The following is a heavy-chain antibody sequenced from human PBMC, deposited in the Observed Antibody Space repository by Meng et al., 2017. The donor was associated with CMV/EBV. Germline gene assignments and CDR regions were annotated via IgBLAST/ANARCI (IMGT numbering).Heavy chain of an antibody. V-gene: IGHV3-30*04. CDR3: ARDLTYSGSSPSY. Sequence: GESLKISCAASGLTFSSYAMHWVRQAPGKGLEWVAVISYDGSNKYYADSVKGRFTISRDNSKNTLYLQMNSLRAEDTAVYYCARDLTYSGSSPSYWGQGTLVTVSS. D-gene: IGHD1-26*01. CDR1: GLTFSSYA. CDR2: ISYDGSNK. J-gene: IGHJ4*02.